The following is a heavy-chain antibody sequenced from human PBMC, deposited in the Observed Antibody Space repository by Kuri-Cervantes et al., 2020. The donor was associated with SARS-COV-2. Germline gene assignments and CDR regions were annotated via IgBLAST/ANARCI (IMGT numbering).Heavy chain of an antibody. CDR2: ISYDGSNK. CDR3: AKDVGVGATGSVDY. D-gene: IGHD1-26*01. V-gene: IGHV3-30*18. J-gene: IGHJ4*02. CDR1: GFTFSSYG. Sequence: GESLKISCAASGFTFSSYGMHWVRQAPGKGLEWVAVISYDGSNKYYADSVKGRFTISRDNSKNTLYLQMNSLRAEDTAVYYCAKDVGVGATGSVDYWGQGTLVTVSS.